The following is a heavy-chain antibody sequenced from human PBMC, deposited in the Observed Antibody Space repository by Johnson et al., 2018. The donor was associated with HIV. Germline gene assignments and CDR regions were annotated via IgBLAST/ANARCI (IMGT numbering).Heavy chain of an antibody. D-gene: IGHD6-6*01. Sequence: QVQLVESGGGVVQPGRSLRLSCAASGFTFSNYGMHWVRQAPGKGLEWVSAISGSGGSTYYADSVKGRFTISRDNSKNTLYLQMNSLGAEDTAVYYCASIAARRVSAFDIWGQGTMVTVSS. CDR2: ISGSGGST. J-gene: IGHJ3*02. CDR1: GFTFSNYG. CDR3: ASIAARRVSAFDI. V-gene: IGHV3-NL1*01.